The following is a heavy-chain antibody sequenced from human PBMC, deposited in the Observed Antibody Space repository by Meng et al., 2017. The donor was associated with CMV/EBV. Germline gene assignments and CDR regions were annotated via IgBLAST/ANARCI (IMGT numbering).Heavy chain of an antibody. V-gene: IGHV4-61*01. CDR1: CGSVSCGCYY. CDR3: ARSGIVGATVGAFDI. J-gene: IGHJ3*02. Sequence: GSLKLSWTSSCGSVSCGCYYWRRVRQPPGKGLEWIGYIYYSGSTNYNPSLKSRVTISVDTSKNQFSLKLSSVTAADTAVYYCARSGIVGATVGAFDIWGQGTMVTVSS. D-gene: IGHD1-26*01. CDR2: IYYSGST.